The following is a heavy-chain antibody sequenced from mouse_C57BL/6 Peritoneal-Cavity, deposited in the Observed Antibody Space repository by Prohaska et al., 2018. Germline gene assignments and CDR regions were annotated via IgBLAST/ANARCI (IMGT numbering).Heavy chain of an antibody. CDR3: ARRDYDEAMDY. J-gene: IGHJ4*01. V-gene: IGHV1-82*01. CDR2: IYPGDGDT. CDR1: GYAFSSSW. Sequence: SGPELVKPGASVKISCKASGYAFSSSWMNWVKQRPGKGLEWIGRIYPGDGDTNYNGKFKGKATLTADKSSSTAYMQLSSLTSEDSAVYFCARRDYDEAMDYWGQGTSVTVSS. D-gene: IGHD2-4*01.